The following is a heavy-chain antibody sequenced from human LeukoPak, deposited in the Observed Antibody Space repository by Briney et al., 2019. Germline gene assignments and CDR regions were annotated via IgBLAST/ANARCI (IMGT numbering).Heavy chain of an antibody. V-gene: IGHV1-2*04. D-gene: IGHD3-3*01. CDR1: GYTFTGYY. CDR3: ARGGSSGYYDFWGGYYSFDY. J-gene: IGHJ4*02. CDR2: INPNSGGT. Sequence: ASVKVSCKASGYTFTGYYMHWVRQAPGQGLEWMGWINPNSGGTNYAQKFQGWVTMTRDTSISTAYMELSRLRSDDTAVYYCARGGSSGYYDFWGGYYSFDYWGQGTLVTVSS.